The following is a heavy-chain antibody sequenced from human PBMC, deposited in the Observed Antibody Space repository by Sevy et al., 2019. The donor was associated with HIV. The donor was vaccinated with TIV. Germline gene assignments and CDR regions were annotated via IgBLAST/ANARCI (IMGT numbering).Heavy chain of an antibody. CDR3: ARSNGDFYFDY. CDR2: IWYDGSNK. V-gene: IGHV3-33*01. Sequence: GGSLRLSCAASGFTFSSYGMHWVRQAPGKGLEWVAVIWYDGSNKYYADSVKGRFNISRDNSKNTLYLQMNSLRAEDTAVYYCARSNGDFYFDYWGQGTLVTVSS. D-gene: IGHD4-17*01. J-gene: IGHJ4*02. CDR1: GFTFSSYG.